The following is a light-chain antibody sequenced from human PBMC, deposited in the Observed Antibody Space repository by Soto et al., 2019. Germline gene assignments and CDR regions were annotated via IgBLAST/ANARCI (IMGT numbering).Light chain of an antibody. CDR3: QSYDSSLTGFVV. J-gene: IGLJ2*01. CDR2: VHI. Sequence: QSVLTQPPSVSGAPGQRVTISCTGSSSNIGAGYDVHWYQRLPGTAPKLLIYVHINRPSGVPDRFSGSKSGTSSSLAITGLQAEDEGDYYCQSYDSSLTGFVVFGGGTKLTVL. V-gene: IGLV1-40*01. CDR1: SSNIGAGYD.